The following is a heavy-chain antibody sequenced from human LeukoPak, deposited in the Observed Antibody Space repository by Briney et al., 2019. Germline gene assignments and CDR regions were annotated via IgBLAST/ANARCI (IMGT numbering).Heavy chain of an antibody. CDR3: ARDSRGYYYDSSGFSDY. CDR1: GYTLTDYH. J-gene: IGHJ4*02. V-gene: IGHV1-2*02. D-gene: IGHD3-22*01. Sequence: ASVKVSCKASGYTLTDYHMHWVRQAPGQGLEWMGWINPNGGGTNYAGKFQGRVTMTSDTSISTAYMDLSRLRSDDTAVYYCARDSRGYYYDSSGFSDYWGQGTLVTVSS. CDR2: INPNGGGT.